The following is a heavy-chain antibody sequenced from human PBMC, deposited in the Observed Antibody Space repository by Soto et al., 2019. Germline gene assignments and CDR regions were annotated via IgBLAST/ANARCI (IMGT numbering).Heavy chain of an antibody. CDR1: GFTFSGSA. J-gene: IGHJ4*02. Sequence: PGGSLRLSCAASGFTFSGSAMHWVRQASGKGLEWVGRIRSKANNYATTYAASVTGRFTFSRDDSKNTTYLQMNSLETEDTAVYYCTRLSYSNGWLFDYWRQGALVPVSS. D-gene: IGHD6-19*01. CDR2: IRSKANNYAT. CDR3: TRLSYSNGWLFDY. V-gene: IGHV3-73*01.